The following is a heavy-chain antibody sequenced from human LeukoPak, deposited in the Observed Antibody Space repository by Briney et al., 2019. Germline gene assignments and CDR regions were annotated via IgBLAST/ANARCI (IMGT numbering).Heavy chain of an antibody. CDR3: ARVPTHSYYYYYMDV. V-gene: IGHV1-8*01. J-gene: IGHJ6*03. CDR2: MNPNSGNT. Sequence: GASVKVSCKAFGYTFTSYDINWVRQATGQGLEWMGWMNPNSGNTGYAQKFQGRVTMTRNTSISTAYMELSGLRSEDTAVYYCARVPTHSYYYYYMDVWGKGTTVTVSS. CDR1: GYTFTSYD.